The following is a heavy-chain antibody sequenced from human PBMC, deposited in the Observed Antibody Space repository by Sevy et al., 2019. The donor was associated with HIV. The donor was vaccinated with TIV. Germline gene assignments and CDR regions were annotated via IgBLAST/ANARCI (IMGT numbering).Heavy chain of an antibody. V-gene: IGHV3-21*01. Sequence: GGSLRLSCAASGFTFSSYSMNWVRQAPGKGLEWVSSISSSSSYIYYADSVKGRFTISRDNAKNSLYLQMNSLRAEDTAVYYCARDSSIAARHYYYGMDVWGQGTTVTVSS. CDR1: GFTFSSYS. D-gene: IGHD6-6*01. J-gene: IGHJ6*02. CDR2: ISSSSSYI. CDR3: ARDSSIAARHYYYGMDV.